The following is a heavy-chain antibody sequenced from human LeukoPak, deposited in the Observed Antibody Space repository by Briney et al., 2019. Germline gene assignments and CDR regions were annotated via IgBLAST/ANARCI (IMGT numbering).Heavy chain of an antibody. J-gene: IGHJ4*02. Sequence: SCKASGYTFTGYYMHWVRQAPGKGLEWVAVISYDGSSKYYADSVKGRFTISRDNAKNSLSLQMNSLRAEDTAVYYCARIPYERSLGGFDYWGQGTLVTVSS. D-gene: IGHD5-12*01. V-gene: IGHV3-30*04. CDR1: GYTFTGYY. CDR2: ISYDGSSK. CDR3: ARIPYERSLGGFDY.